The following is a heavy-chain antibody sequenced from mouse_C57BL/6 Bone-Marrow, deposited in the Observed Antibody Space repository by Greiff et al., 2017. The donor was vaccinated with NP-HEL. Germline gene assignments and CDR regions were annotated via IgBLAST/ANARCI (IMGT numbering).Heavy chain of an antibody. CDR3: ASQDFY. D-gene: IGHD3-2*02. Sequence: EVQLMESGGGLVKPGGSLKLSCAASGFTFSSYTMSWVRQTPEKRLEWVATISGGGGNTYYPDSVKGRFTISRDNAKNTLYLQMSSLRSEDTALYYCASQDFYWGQGTLVTVSA. J-gene: IGHJ3*01. CDR1: GFTFSSYT. V-gene: IGHV5-9*04. CDR2: ISGGGGNT.